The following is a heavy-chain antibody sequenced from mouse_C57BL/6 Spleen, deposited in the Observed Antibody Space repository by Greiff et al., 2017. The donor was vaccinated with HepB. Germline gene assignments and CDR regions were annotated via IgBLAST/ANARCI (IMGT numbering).Heavy chain of an antibody. V-gene: IGHV1-22*01. D-gene: IGHD4-1*01. J-gene: IGHJ4*01. CDR1: GYTFTDYN. CDR2: INPNNGGT. CDR3: ARWDLPIYAMDY. Sequence: EVKLEESGPELVKPGASVKMSCKASGYTFTDYNMHWVKQSHGKSLEWIGYINPNNGGTSYNQKFKGKATLTVNKSSSTAYMELRSLTSEDSAVYYCARWDLPIYAMDYWGQGASVTVSS.